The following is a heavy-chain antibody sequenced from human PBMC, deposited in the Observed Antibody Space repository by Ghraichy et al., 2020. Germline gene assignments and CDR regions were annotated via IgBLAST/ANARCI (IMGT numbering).Heavy chain of an antibody. V-gene: IGHV3-23*01. CDR2: ISGSGGNT. CDR1: GFTFSSYA. Sequence: GGSLRLSCAASGFTFSSYAMSWVRQAPGKGLEWVSAISGSGGNTYYADSVRGRFTISRDNSKNTLYMQMNSLRADATAIYYCAKVMYRSGWLFDYWGQGTLVTVSS. D-gene: IGHD6-19*01. J-gene: IGHJ4*02. CDR3: AKVMYRSGWLFDY.